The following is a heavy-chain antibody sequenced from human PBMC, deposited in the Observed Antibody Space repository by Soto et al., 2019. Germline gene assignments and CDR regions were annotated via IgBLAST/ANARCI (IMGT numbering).Heavy chain of an antibody. Sequence: EVQLVESGGGLVQPGGSLSLSCAASGFSVGSSYLYWVRQAPGRGLQWVSSIYVDGTTYYTDSVKGRFSISRDSSKNTLYLQMNSLGAEDTALYYCIKGKVGTDPNWLDPWGQGSLVTVSS. J-gene: IGHJ5*02. CDR2: IYVDGTT. D-gene: IGHD2-21*02. CDR3: IKGKVGTDPNWLDP. V-gene: IGHV3-66*01. CDR1: GFSVGSSY.